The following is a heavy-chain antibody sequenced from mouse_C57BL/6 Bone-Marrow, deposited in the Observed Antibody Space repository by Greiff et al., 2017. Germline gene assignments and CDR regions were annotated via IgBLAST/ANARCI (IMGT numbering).Heavy chain of an antibody. Sequence: EVQRVESGGGLVKPGGSLKLSCAASGFTFSSYTMSWVRQTPEKRLEWVATISGGGGNTYYPDSVKGRFTISRDNAKNTLYLQMSSLRSEDPALYFCASSYYGIYDPTCFAYWGQGTRVTVSA. CDR2: ISGGGGNT. CDR1: GFTFSSYT. J-gene: IGHJ3*01. V-gene: IGHV5-9*01. CDR3: ASSYYGIYDPTCFAY. D-gene: IGHD2-10*01.